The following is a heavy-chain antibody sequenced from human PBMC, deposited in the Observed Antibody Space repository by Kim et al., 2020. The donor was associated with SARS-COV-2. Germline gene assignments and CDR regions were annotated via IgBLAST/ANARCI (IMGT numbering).Heavy chain of an antibody. CDR1: GASINTFGYY. Sequence: SETLSLTCSVSGASINTFGYYWSWVRQRPGEGLEWIGYISYSGSTYFNPSLKSRAAISVDTSKSQVSLRLSSVTAADTAVYYCARVETTVSTYGFVSWGRGALVTVSS. V-gene: IGHV4-31*03. J-gene: IGHJ4*02. CDR3: ARVETTVSTYGFVS. D-gene: IGHD4-17*01. CDR2: ISYSGST.